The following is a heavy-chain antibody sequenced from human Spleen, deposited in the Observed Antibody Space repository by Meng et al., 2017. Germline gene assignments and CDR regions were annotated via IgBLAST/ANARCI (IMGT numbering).Heavy chain of an antibody. D-gene: IGHD6-19*01. CDR3: VRSSGWVRTGFDP. V-gene: IGHV4-30-4*01. J-gene: IGHJ5*02. CDR1: GDSISSDNSY. Sequence: QPQLQESGPGLVKPSEALSLTCTVSGDSISSDNSYWSWIRQSPGRGLEWIGFIYSTGETYYNPSLKSRLTISVDTSKNQFSLKLVSVTAADTAVYYCVRSSGWVRTGFDPWGQGTLVTVSS. CDR2: IYSTGET.